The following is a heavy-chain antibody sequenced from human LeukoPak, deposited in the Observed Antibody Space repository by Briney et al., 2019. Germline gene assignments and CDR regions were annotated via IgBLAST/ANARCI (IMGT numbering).Heavy chain of an antibody. CDR3: ANYKAPTVTLFDY. D-gene: IGHD4-17*01. CDR1: GFTFSTYG. J-gene: IGHJ4*02. V-gene: IGHV3-30*18. CDR2: ISYEGSIK. Sequence: GGSLRLSCAASGFTFSTYGMHWVRQAPGKGLEWVAVISYEGSIKYYADSVKGRFTISRDNSKNTLYLQMDSLRPEDTAAYYCANYKAPTVTLFDYWGQGTLVTVSS.